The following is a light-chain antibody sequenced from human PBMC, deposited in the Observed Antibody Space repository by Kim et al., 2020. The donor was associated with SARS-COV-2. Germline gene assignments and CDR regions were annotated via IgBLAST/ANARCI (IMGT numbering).Light chain of an antibody. V-gene: IGLV4-69*02. CDR2: LNSDGSH. Sequence: ASVKLTCSLASGHRDHAGAWHQQQPKKGPRFSMKLNSDGSHIRGDGIPERFSGSSAGAARHLTIAGLQSEDEADYCCQTWGAGIHIFGAGTKVTVL. CDR1: SGHRDHA. CDR3: QTWGAGIHI. J-gene: IGLJ1*01.